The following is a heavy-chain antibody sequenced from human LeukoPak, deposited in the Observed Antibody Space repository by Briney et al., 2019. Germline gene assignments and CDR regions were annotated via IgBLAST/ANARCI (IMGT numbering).Heavy chain of an antibody. CDR1: EFTFSTYW. CDR2: ITGDGSST. D-gene: IGHD1-1*01. Sequence: GGSLRLSCAASEFTFSTYWMHWVRQAPGKGLVWVSWITGDGSSTRYADSVKGRFTISRDNAKNTLYLQVSSLRAEDTAVYYCARSNWPYYFDYWGQGTLVTVSS. J-gene: IGHJ4*02. CDR3: ARSNWPYYFDY. V-gene: IGHV3-74*01.